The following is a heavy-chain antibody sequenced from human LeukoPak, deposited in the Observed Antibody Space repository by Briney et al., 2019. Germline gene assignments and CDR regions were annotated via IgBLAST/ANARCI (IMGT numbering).Heavy chain of an antibody. D-gene: IGHD1-14*01. CDR3: AKDSSLSLISGYYFDY. CDR2: IKQDGSGE. CDR1: GFTFSHDW. Sequence: GGSLRLSCAASGFTFSHDWMSWVRQAPGKGLEWVASIKQDGSGEHYVDSVKGRFTISRDNSKNTLYLQMNSLRAEDTAVYYCAKDSSLSLISGYYFDYWGQGTLVTVSS. V-gene: IGHV3-7*01. J-gene: IGHJ4*02.